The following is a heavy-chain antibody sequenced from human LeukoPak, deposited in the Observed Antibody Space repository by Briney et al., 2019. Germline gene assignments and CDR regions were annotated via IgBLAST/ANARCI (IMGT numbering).Heavy chain of an antibody. CDR3: AKGIGYCSSTSCYDSYYYAMDV. CDR1: GFTFDDYA. CDR2: MSWNSGRI. Sequence: GESLRLSCAVSGFTFDDYAMHRGRQAPGKGLEWVSGMSWNSGRIGYANSVKCRFAISRDNVKNSLYLQMNSLRSEDTALYYCAKGIGYCSSTSCYDSYYYAMDVWGQGTTVTVSS. J-gene: IGHJ6*02. D-gene: IGHD2-2*01. V-gene: IGHV3-9*01.